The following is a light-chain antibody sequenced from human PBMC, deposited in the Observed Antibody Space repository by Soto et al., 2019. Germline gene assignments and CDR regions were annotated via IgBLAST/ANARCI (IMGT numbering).Light chain of an antibody. J-gene: IGLJ3*02. CDR2: EVS. CDR3: TSYSRYRVLV. Sequence: QSVLTQPASVSGSLGQSITISCTGTSSDIGGYKYVSWYQQHPGKAPKLIIFEVSNRPSGVSDRFSGSNSGNTASLTISGLQAEDEADYYCTSYSRYRVLVFGGGTKVPS. CDR1: SSDIGGYKY. V-gene: IGLV2-14*01.